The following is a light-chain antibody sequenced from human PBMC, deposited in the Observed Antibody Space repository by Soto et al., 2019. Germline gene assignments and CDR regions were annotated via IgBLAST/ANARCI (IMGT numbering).Light chain of an antibody. V-gene: IGKV1-5*01. CDR1: QSIRYY. CDR3: QHHNSYSQT. CDR2: GAS. J-gene: IGKJ1*01. Sequence: DIQLTQSPPTLSASVGDRVTITCRARQSIRYYLAWYQQMPGKAPNLLIYGASSLQSGVPSRFSGSGSGTEFTLTNSSVQPDDFATYFCQHHNSYSQTFGQGTKVEIK.